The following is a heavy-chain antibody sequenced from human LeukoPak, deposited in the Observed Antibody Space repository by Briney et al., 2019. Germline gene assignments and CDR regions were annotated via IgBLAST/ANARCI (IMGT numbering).Heavy chain of an antibody. CDR2: MNPNSGNT. CDR1: GYTFTSND. CDR3: ARHSSSSLEY. D-gene: IGHD6-6*01. J-gene: IGHJ4*02. Sequence: ASVKVSCKASGYTFTSNDINWVRQDTGQGLEWMGWMNPNSGNTGYAQKFQGRVTMTRNTSISTAYMELSSLRSEDTAVYYCARHSSSSLEYWGQGTLVTVSS. V-gene: IGHV1-8*01.